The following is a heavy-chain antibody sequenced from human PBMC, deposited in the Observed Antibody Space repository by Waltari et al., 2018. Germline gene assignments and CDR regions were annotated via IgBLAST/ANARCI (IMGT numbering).Heavy chain of an antibody. D-gene: IGHD6-19*01. CDR1: GGSSTSSLDY. CDR2: INYSGTT. J-gene: IGHJ4*02. Sequence: QLQLQESGPGLVKPSETLSLTCTVSGGSSTSSLDYCGWIRQPPGKRFEWIGIINYSGTTYYHPSLRSQGTMSVDMSKNQFSLKLTSVTAADTAVYYCARFTQVAGSSLLDYWGQETLVTVSS. CDR3: ARFTQVAGSSLLDY. V-gene: IGHV4-39*01.